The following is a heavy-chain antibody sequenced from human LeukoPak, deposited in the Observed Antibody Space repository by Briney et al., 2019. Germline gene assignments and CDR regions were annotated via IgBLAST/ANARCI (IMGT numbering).Heavy chain of an antibody. Sequence: GGSLRLSCAASGFTFSNYEMNWVRQAPGKGLEWVSSISSSSSYIYYADSVKGRFTISRDNAKNSLYLQMNSLRAEDTAVYYCARSRQQWLGYFDLWGRGTLVTVSS. D-gene: IGHD6-19*01. V-gene: IGHV3-21*01. CDR2: ISSSSSYI. CDR3: ARSRQQWLGYFDL. CDR1: GFTFSNYE. J-gene: IGHJ2*01.